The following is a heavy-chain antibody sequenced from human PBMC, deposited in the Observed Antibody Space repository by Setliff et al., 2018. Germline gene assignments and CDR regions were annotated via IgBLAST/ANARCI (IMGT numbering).Heavy chain of an antibody. D-gene: IGHD4-17*01. CDR1: GGSISSGGYY. Sequence: SETLSLTCTVSGGSISSGGYYWSWIRQHPGKGLEWIGYIYYSGSTYYNPSLKSRVTISVDTSKNQFSLKLSSVTAADTAVYYCARDPLTTNRRHAFDIWGQGTMGTVS. J-gene: IGHJ3*02. CDR3: ARDPLTTNRRHAFDI. V-gene: IGHV4-31*03. CDR2: IYYSGST.